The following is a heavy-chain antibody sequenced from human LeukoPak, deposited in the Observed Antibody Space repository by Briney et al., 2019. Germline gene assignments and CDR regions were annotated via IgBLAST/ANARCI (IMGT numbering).Heavy chain of an antibody. CDR1: GGSFSGYY. CDR3: VRDNTDFRGVFRTSQKFDVFDI. CDR2: INHSGST. D-gene: IGHD3-10*01. V-gene: IGHV4-34*01. J-gene: IGHJ3*02. Sequence: SETLSLTCAVYGGSFSGYYWSWIRQPPGKGLEWIGEINHSGSTSYNPSLKSRVTISVDTTKNQFSLKLTSVTAADTAVFYCVRDNTDFRGVFRTSQKFDVFDIWGQGAVVTVSS.